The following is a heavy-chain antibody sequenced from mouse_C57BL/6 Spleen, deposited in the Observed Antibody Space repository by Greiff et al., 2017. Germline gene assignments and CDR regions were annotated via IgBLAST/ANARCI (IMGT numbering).Heavy chain of an antibody. CDR3: ARHEEDDYDGYYAMDY. V-gene: IGHV1-62-2*01. CDR2: FYPGSGSI. CDR1: GYTFTEYT. D-gene: IGHD2-4*01. Sequence: QVQLQQSGAELVKPGASVKLSCKASGYTFTEYTIHWVKQRSGQGLEWIGWFYPGSGSIKYNEKFKDKATLTADKSSSTVYMELSRLTSEDSAVYFGARHEEDDYDGYYAMDYWGQGTSVTVSS. J-gene: IGHJ4*01.